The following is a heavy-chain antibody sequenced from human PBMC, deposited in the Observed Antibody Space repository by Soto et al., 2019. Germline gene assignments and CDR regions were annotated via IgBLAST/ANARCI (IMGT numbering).Heavy chain of an antibody. V-gene: IGHV3-20*01. D-gene: IGHD4-4*01. J-gene: IGHJ4*02. CDR1: GFTFDDYG. CDR2: INWNGGST. Sequence: GGSLRLSCAASGFTFDDYGMSWVRQAPGKGREWVSGINWNGGSTGYADSVKGRFTISRDNAKNSLYLQMNSLRAEDTALYHCARDIPVTTLPDYWGQGTLVTVSS. CDR3: ARDIPVTTLPDY.